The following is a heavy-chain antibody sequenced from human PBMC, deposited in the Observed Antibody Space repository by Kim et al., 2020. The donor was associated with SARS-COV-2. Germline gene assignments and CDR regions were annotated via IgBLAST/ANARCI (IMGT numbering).Heavy chain of an antibody. CDR2: IYYSGST. D-gene: IGHD3-22*01. Sequence: SETLSLTCTVSGGSISSSSYYWGWIRQPPGKGLEWIGSIYYSGSTYYNPSLKSRVTISVDTSKNQFSLKLSSVTAADTAVYYCARVLRYPDAFDIWGQGTMVTVSS. CDR1: GGSISSSSYY. CDR3: ARVLRYPDAFDI. V-gene: IGHV4-39*07. J-gene: IGHJ3*02.